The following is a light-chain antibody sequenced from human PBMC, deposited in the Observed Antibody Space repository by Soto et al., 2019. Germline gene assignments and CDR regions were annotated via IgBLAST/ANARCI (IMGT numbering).Light chain of an antibody. J-gene: IGKJ1*01. V-gene: IGKV1-39*01. Sequence: DIQMTQSPSSLSASVGDRVTITCRASQSISSYLNWYQQKPGKAPKLLIYATSSLQSGVPSRFSGSGSGTDFTLTISSLQPEDFATYYCQQSYITPQWTFGQGTKWIS. CDR3: QQSYITPQWT. CDR1: QSISSY. CDR2: ATS.